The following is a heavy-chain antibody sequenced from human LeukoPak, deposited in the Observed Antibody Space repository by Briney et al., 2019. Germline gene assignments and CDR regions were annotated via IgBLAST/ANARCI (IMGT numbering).Heavy chain of an antibody. CDR2: INPNSGGT. CDR3: ARVDCSGGSCYYYLDY. V-gene: IGHV1-2*02. CDR1: GYTFTDYY. Sequence: ASVKVSCKASGYTFTDYYMHWVRQAPGQGLEWMGWINPNSGGTNYAQKFQGRVTMTRDTSISTAYMELSRLRSDDTAVYYCARVDCSGGSCYYYLDYWGQGTLVTVSS. J-gene: IGHJ4*02. D-gene: IGHD2-15*01.